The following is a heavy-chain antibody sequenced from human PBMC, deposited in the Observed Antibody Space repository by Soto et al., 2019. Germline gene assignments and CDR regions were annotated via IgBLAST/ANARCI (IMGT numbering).Heavy chain of an antibody. CDR2: IYHSGST. CDR3: ASHRTFWPFDS. Sequence: SETLSLTCAVSGGSISSGGYSWSWIRQPPGKGLEWIGYIYHSGSTYYNPSLKSRVTISVDTSKNQFSLSLRSVTAADTAVYYCASHRTFWPFDSWGQGTVVTVSS. D-gene: IGHD2-8*01. J-gene: IGHJ4*02. V-gene: IGHV4-30-2*03. CDR1: GGSISSGGYS.